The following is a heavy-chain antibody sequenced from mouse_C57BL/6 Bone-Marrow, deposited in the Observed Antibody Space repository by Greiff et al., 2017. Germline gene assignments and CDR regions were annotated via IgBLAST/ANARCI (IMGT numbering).Heavy chain of an antibody. Sequence: VHVKQSGPELVKPGASVKISCKASGYSFTGYYMNWVKQSPEKSLEWIGEINPSTGGTTYNQKFKAKATLTVDKSSSTAYMQLKSLTSEDSAVYYCARGPYGKDYWGQGTTLPVSS. CDR2: INPSTGGT. J-gene: IGHJ2*01. CDR3: ARGPYGKDY. D-gene: IGHD2-1*01. V-gene: IGHV1-42*01. CDR1: GYSFTGYY.